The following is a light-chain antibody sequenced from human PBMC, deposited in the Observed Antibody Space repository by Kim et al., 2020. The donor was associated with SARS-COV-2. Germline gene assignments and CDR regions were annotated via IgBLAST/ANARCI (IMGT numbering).Light chain of an antibody. CDR1: GGHGSYV. J-gene: IGLJ3*02. CDR2: LNSAGSH. CDR3: QTWDTGIRV. Sequence: ASLKLTCTLSGGHGSYVIAWHQHRPGKGPRYLMNLNSAGSHIKGDGIPDRFSGSGSGAERYLTISGLQSEDEADYYCQTWDTGIRVFGGGTQLTVL. V-gene: IGLV4-69*01.